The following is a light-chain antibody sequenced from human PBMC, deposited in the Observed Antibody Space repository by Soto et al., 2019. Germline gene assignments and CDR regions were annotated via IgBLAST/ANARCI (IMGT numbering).Light chain of an antibody. CDR3: SSYTSSFVV. J-gene: IGLJ2*01. CDR1: SSDVGGYNY. Sequence: QSVLTQPASVSGSPGQSITISCTGTSSDVGGYNYVSWYQQHPGKAPKLMIYDVSNRPSGVSNRFYGSKSGNTASLTISGLQAEDEADYYCSSYTSSFVVFGGGTKLTVL. CDR2: DVS. V-gene: IGLV2-14*01.